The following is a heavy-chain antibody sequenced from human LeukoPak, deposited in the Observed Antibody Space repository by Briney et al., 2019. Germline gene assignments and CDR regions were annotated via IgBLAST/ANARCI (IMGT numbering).Heavy chain of an antibody. V-gene: IGHV3-7*01. CDR3: ARDYGEYYYDSSGYYGGFDY. Sequence: GGSLRLSCAASGFTFRNYWVNWVRQAPGKGLEWVANINEDGSEKYYVDSVKGRFTISRDNAKNSLYLQMNSLRDEDTAVYYCARDYGEYYYDSSGYYGGFDYWGQGTLVTVSS. CDR1: GFTFRNYW. J-gene: IGHJ4*02. CDR2: INEDGSEK. D-gene: IGHD3-22*01.